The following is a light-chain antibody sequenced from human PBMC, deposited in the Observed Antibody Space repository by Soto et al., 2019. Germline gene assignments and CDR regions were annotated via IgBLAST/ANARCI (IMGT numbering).Light chain of an antibody. CDR2: DAS. CDR3: QQYDNHPLT. Sequence: DIQMTQSPSSLSASVGDRVTITCQASQDITNYLHWFQQKPGKAPKLLIYDASNMETGVPSRFSGSRSGTEFTFTISSLQPEDIATYYCQQYDNHPLTFGGGTKVEIK. CDR1: QDITNY. J-gene: IGKJ4*01. V-gene: IGKV1-33*01.